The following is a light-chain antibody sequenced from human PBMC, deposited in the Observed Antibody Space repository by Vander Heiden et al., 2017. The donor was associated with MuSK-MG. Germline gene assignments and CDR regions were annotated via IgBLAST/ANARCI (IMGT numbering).Light chain of an antibody. J-gene: IGLJ1*01. CDR2: YKSDSDK. CDR3: MIWHSSVGV. CDR1: SGINVGTYR. Sequence: QAVLTQPSSLSASPGASASLTCTLRSGINVGTYRIYWYQQKPGSPPQYLLRYKSDSDKQQGSGVPSRFSGSKDASANAGILLISGLQSEDEADYYCMIWHSSVGVFGTGTKVTVL. V-gene: IGLV5-45*02.